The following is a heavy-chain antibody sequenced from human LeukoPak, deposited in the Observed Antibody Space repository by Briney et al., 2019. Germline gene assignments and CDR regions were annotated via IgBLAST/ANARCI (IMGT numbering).Heavy chain of an antibody. CDR2: ISSSSSYT. CDR1: GFTFSDYY. J-gene: IGHJ5*02. V-gene: IGHV3-11*06. D-gene: IGHD6-13*01. CDR3: ARISSSWPGNNWFDP. Sequence: GGSLRLSCAASGFTFSDYYMSWIRQAPGKGLEWVSYISSSSSYTNYADSVKGRFIISRDNAKNSLYLQMNSLRAEDTAVYYCARISSSWPGNNWFDPWGQGTLVTVSS.